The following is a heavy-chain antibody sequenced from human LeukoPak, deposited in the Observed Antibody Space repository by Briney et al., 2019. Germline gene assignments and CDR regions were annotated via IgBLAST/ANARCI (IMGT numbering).Heavy chain of an antibody. Sequence: PSETLSLTCTVSGGSISSDDYCWSWIRQPPGRGLEWIGFIYYTGSTYYHPSLKSRVTISVDTAKDLFSLRLSAVPAADTAVYYSVRCPSPVWFVTWGQGTLVTASS. CDR3: VRCPSPVWFVT. J-gene: IGHJ5*02. V-gene: IGHV4-30-4*08. CDR2: IYYTGST. CDR1: GGSISSDDYC.